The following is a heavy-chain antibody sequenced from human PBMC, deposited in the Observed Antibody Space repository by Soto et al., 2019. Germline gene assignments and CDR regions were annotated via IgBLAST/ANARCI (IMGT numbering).Heavy chain of an antibody. CDR1: GFIFSDYS. CDR3: ARAGFGELPYYYYYAMDV. Sequence: EVHLVESGGGLVKPGGSLRVSCAASGFIFSDYSMNWVRQAPGKGLEWVSSISRISDFIYYADSVTGRFTISRDNAKNSLYLQMSSLRADDTAIYYCARAGFGELPYYYYYAMDVWGQGTPVTVSS. J-gene: IGHJ6*02. CDR2: ISRISDFI. D-gene: IGHD3-10*01. V-gene: IGHV3-21*01.